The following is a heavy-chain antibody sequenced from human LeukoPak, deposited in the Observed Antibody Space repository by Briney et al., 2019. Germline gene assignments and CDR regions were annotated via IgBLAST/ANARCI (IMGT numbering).Heavy chain of an antibody. CDR3: ARVSVYDSSGYYSWSPDY. D-gene: IGHD3-22*01. CDR2: IIPMFGTA. CDR1: GGTFSSYA. Sequence: ASVKVSCKASGGTFSSYAISWVRQAPGQGLEWMGGIIPMFGTATYAQKFQGRVTITADESTSTGYMELSSLRSEDTAVYYCARVSVYDSSGYYSWSPDYWGQGTLVTVSS. J-gene: IGHJ4*02. V-gene: IGHV1-69*13.